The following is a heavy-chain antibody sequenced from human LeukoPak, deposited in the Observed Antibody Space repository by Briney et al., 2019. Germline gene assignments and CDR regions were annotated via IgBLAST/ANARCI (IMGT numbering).Heavy chain of an antibody. J-gene: IGHJ5*02. V-gene: IGHV4-31*03. D-gene: IGHD2-15*01. CDR2: IYNSGRT. CDR1: GYSISSGGYY. CDR3: ARGIVAFIHNWFDP. Sequence: SETLSLTCTVSGYSISSGGYYWRWVRHHPGKGLEWIGYIYNSGRTSYNPSLKSRVSISLDTSENQFSLRLSSVTAADTAVYYCARGIVAFIHNWFDPWGQGTLVTVSS.